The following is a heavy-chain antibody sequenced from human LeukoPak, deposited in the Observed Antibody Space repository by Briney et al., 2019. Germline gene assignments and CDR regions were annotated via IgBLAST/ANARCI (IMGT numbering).Heavy chain of an antibody. CDR3: ARGMTVAANWFDS. CDR2: IKQDGSEK. CDR1: GFSFSSYW. Sequence: GGSLRLSCAASGFSFSSYWMNWVRQAPGKGLEWVANIKQDGSEKYYVDSVKGRFTISRDNAENSLYLQMNSLRAEDTAVYYCARGMTVAANWFDSWGQGILVSVSS. V-gene: IGHV3-7*01. D-gene: IGHD6-19*01. J-gene: IGHJ5*01.